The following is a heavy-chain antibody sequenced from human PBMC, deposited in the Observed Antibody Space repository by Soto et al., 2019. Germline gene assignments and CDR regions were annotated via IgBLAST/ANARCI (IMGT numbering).Heavy chain of an antibody. CDR2: IIPILDIP. CDR3: ASHFTGVRVLGASPPGGDNYGWDV. Sequence: QVQLVQSGAEVKKPGSSVKVSCKASGGTFSRYTISWVQQAPGQGLEWMGRIIPILDIPNYAQNFQGRVTITADKSTPTAYMELSSLRSDDTAVYYCASHFTGVRVLGASPPGGDNYGWDVWGQGTTVTVSS. V-gene: IGHV1-69*02. D-gene: IGHD3-16*01. J-gene: IGHJ6*02. CDR1: GGTFSRYT.